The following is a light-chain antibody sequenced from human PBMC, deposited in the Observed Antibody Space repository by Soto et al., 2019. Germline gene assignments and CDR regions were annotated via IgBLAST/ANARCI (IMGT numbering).Light chain of an antibody. CDR3: QQYNNWPPA. V-gene: IGKV3-11*01. J-gene: IGKJ1*01. CDR1: QSVSSF. CDR2: DAS. Sequence: EIMLTQSPATLSLSPGERATLSCRASQSVSSFLAWYQQKPGQAPRLLIYDASNRATGIPARFSGSGSGTEFTLTISSLQSEDFAVYYCQQYNNWPPAFGQGTKVDIK.